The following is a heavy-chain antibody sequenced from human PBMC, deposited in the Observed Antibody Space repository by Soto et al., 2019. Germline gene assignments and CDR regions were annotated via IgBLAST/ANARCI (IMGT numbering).Heavy chain of an antibody. CDR2: ISYDGSNK. J-gene: IGHJ4*02. Sequence: QVQLVESGGGVVQPGRSLRLSCAASGFTFSSYGMHWVRQAPGKGLEWVAVISYDGSNKYYADSVKGRFTISRDNSKNTLFLQMKRLRAEGTAGYYWAKGKVVTAILYYFGYWGQGTLVTVSS. CDR1: GFTFSSYG. V-gene: IGHV3-30*18. D-gene: IGHD2-21*02. CDR3: AKGKVVTAILYYFGY.